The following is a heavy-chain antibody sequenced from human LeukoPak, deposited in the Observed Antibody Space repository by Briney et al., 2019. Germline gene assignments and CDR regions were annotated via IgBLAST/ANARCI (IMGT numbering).Heavy chain of an antibody. J-gene: IGHJ6*03. V-gene: IGHV3-30*09. CDR3: ARDTGDGYTPPYYSYYMDV. CDR2: ISFNGNIK. CDR1: GFNFSTNA. D-gene: IGHD5-24*01. Sequence: GGSLRLSCAASGFNFSTNAIHWVRQAPGKGLEWVAVISFNGNIKYYADSVPGRFAISRDNSRNTVYLQMNSLRAEDTAVYYCARDTGDGYTPPYYSYYMDVWGKGTTVTVSS.